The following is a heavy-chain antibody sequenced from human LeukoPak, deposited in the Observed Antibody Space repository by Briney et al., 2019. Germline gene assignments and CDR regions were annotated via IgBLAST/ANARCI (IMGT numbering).Heavy chain of an antibody. Sequence: SVMVSTRTSGNTFTSYDINLVRQAPGPGLEGMEWMNPNSGNTGNAQKFHRRVPITRNTSITTAYMELKSQRLDDTAAYYYARDGTQLWMRPYYYYYYMDVWGKGTTVTISS. J-gene: IGHJ6*03. CDR3: ARDGTQLWMRPYYYYYYMDV. CDR2: MNPNSGNT. V-gene: IGHV1-8*01. CDR1: GNTFTSYD. D-gene: IGHD5-18*01.